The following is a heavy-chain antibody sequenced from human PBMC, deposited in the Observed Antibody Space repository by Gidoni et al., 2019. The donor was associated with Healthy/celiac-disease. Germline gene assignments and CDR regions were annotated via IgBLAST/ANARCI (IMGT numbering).Heavy chain of an antibody. D-gene: IGHD6-19*01. J-gene: IGHJ6*03. CDR1: GFTFSSYA. CDR2: ISGSGGST. V-gene: IGHV3-23*04. CDR3: AKDHGGLAVAGHYYYYYMDV. Sequence: EVQLVESGGGLVQPGGSLRLSCAASGFTFSSYAMSWVRQAPGKGLEWVSAISGSGGSTYYADSVKGRFTISRDNSKNTLYLQMNSLRAEDTAVYYCAKDHGGLAVAGHYYYYYMDVWGKGTTVTVSS.